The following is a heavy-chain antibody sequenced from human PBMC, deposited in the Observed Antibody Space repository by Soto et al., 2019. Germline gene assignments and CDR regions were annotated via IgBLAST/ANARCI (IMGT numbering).Heavy chain of an antibody. CDR3: ARYSSSWYLILDY. Sequence: GSLGLSCAASGYTFSNYAMTWIRQPPGKGLEWIGYIYYSGSTNYNPSLKSRVTISVDTSKNQFSLKLSSVTAADTAVYYCARYSSSWYLILDYWGQGTLVTVSS. CDR1: GYTFSNYA. J-gene: IGHJ4*02. CDR2: IYYSGST. V-gene: IGHV4-59*01. D-gene: IGHD6-13*01.